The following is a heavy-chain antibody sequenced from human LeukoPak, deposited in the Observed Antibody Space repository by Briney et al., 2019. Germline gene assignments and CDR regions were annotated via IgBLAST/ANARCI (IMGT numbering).Heavy chain of an antibody. V-gene: IGHV4-59*01. CDR2: IYNSEST. D-gene: IGHD6-6*01. J-gene: IGHJ5*02. CDR1: GVSISIYY. Sequence: SETLSLTCTVSGVSISIYYWSWIRQPPGKGLEWIGYIYNSESTYYNPSPKSRVTISLDTSKNQFSLRLNSVTAADTAVYYCARVKGSNWFDPWGQGTLVTVSS. CDR3: ARVKGSNWFDP.